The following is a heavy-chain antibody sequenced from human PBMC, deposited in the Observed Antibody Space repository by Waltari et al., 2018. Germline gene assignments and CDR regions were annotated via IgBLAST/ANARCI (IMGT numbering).Heavy chain of an antibody. CDR3: ARVPPGRAAAGRRSGAFDI. Sequence: QVQLQQWGAGLLKPSETLSLTCAVYGGSFSGYYWSWIRQPPGKGLGWLGEINHSGSTNYNPSLKSRVTISVDTSKNQFSLKLSSVTAADTAVYYCARVPPGRAAAGRRSGAFDIWGQGTMVTVSS. J-gene: IGHJ3*02. V-gene: IGHV4-34*01. CDR2: INHSGST. D-gene: IGHD6-13*01. CDR1: GGSFSGYY.